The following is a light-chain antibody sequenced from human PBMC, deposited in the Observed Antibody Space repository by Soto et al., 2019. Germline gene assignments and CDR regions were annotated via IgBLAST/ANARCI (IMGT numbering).Light chain of an antibody. V-gene: IGKV3-20*01. CDR3: QKFSSYPLT. CDR1: QSVSSSY. Sequence: EIVLTQSPGPLYLSPGERATLACRASQSVSSSYLAWYQQKPGQAPRLLIYDASSRATGIPDRFSGGGSGTDFTLTISRLEPEELAVYYCQKFSSYPLTCGGGTKVDIK. CDR2: DAS. J-gene: IGKJ4*01.